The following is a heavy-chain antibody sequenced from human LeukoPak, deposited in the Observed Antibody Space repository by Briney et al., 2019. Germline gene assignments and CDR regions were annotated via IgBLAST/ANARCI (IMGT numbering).Heavy chain of an antibody. CDR2: ISAYNGNT. J-gene: IGHJ4*02. CDR3: ARDLKRGYSSGRYSWGTGSSNDY. D-gene: IGHD6-19*01. CDR1: GYTFTSYG. V-gene: IGHV1-18*01. Sequence: GASVKVSCKASGYTFTSYGISWVRQAPGQGLEWMGWISAYNGNTNYAQKLQGRVTMTTDTSTSTAYMELRSLRSDDTAVYYCARDLKRGYSSGRYSWGTGSSNDYWGQGTLVIVSS.